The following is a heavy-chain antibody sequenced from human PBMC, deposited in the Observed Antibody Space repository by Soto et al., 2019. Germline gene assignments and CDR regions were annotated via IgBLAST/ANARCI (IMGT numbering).Heavy chain of an antibody. J-gene: IGHJ4*02. CDR3: AKGEGQWELPL. CDR1: GGFVRSDP. V-gene: IGHV1-69*01. Sequence: QLQLVQSGAEVKKPGSSVKVSCKASGGFVRSDPISWVRQAPGQGPEWIGGIIPVFGSPTYAEKFQGRVTITADESSTTAYLERTSLKSEDTAVYFCAKGEGQWELPLWGQGTQVTVSS. CDR2: IIPVFGSP. D-gene: IGHD1-7*01.